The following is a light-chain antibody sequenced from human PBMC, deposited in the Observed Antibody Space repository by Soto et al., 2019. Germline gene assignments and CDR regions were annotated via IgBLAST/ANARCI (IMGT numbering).Light chain of an antibody. V-gene: IGKV4-1*01. CDR1: QSVLYSSNSKNY. CDR3: QQYYTTLYT. Sequence: DIVMTQSPDSLAVSLGERATINCKSSQSVLYSSNSKNYLAWYQQKPGQPPKLLIYWASTRESGVPDRFSGSGYGTDFPLTISSLQAEDVAVYYCQQYYTTLYTFGQGTKLEIK. CDR2: WAS. J-gene: IGKJ2*01.